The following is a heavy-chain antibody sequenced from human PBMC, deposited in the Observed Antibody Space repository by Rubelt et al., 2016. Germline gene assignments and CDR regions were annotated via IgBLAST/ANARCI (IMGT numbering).Heavy chain of an antibody. CDR3: ARRRTTLGGDFYFAS. CDR2: VYYSGST. CDR1: GGSLRGYY. D-gene: IGHD1-14*01. J-gene: IGHJ4*02. V-gene: IGHV4-59*08. Sequence: QVQLQESGPGLVKPSETLSLTCTVSGGSLRGYYWNWIRQPPGKGLEWIGFVYYSGSTTYNPSLKGRVTMSVDTSKNQFSLDLDSVPATDTAVCSCARRRTTLGGDFYFASWGQGLLVTVSA.